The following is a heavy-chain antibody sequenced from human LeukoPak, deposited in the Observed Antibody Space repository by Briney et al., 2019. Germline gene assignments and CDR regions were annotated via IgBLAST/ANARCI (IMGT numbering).Heavy chain of an antibody. V-gene: IGHV4-59*01. J-gene: IGHJ5*02. D-gene: IGHD2-2*01. Sequence: PSETLSLTCTVSGGSISSYYWSWIRQPPGKGLEWIGYIYYSGSTNYNPSLKSRVTISVDTSKNQFSLKLSSVTAADTAVYYCARYCSSTSCHGSWFDPWGQGTLVTVSS. CDR1: GGSISSYY. CDR3: ARYCSSTSCHGSWFDP. CDR2: IYYSGST.